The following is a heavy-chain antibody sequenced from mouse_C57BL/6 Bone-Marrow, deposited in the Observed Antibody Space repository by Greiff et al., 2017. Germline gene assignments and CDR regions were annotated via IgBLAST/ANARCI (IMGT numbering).Heavy chain of an antibody. CDR1: GYTFTSYW. CDR2: IHPNSGST. V-gene: IGHV1-64*01. Sequence: QVQLQQPGAELVKPGASVKLSCKASGYTFTSYWMHWVKQRPGQGLEWIGMIHPNSGSTNYNEKFKSKATLTVDKSSSTAYMKLSSLTSEDSAVDYCARFTTGYFDYWGQGTTLTVSS. CDR3: ARFTTGYFDY. D-gene: IGHD1-1*01. J-gene: IGHJ2*01.